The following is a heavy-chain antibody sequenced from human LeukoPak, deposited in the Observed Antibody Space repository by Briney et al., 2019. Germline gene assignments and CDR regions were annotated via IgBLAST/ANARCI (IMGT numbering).Heavy chain of an antibody. CDR1: GFTFSSYS. J-gene: IGHJ6*03. D-gene: IGHD2-2*01. CDR3: AKDIRSTNSYYMDV. V-gene: IGHV3-21*01. Sequence: GGSLRLSCAASGFTFSSYSMNWVRQAPGKGLEWVSSISSSSSYIYYADSVKGRFTISRDNSKNTLYLQMNSLRAEDTAVYYCAKDIRSTNSYYMDVWGKGTTVTVSS. CDR2: ISSSSSYI.